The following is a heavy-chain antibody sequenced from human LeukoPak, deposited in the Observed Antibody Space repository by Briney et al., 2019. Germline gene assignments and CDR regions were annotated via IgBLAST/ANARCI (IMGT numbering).Heavy chain of an antibody. V-gene: IGHV3-21*01. CDR3: ARSVAKSATFDYYYYYMDV. CDR2: ISSSSSYI. CDR1: GFTFSSYS. Sequence: PGGSLRLSCAASGFTFSSYSMNWVRQAPGKGLEWVSSISSSSSYIYYADSVKGRFTISRDNAKNSLYLQMNSLRAEDTAVYYCARSVAKSATFDYYYYYMDVWGKGTTVTVSS. D-gene: IGHD3-16*01. J-gene: IGHJ6*03.